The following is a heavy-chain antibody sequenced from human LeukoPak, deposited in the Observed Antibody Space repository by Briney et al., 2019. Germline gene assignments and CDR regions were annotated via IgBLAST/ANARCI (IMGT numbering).Heavy chain of an antibody. Sequence: ASVKVSCKASGGTFSSYAISWVRQAPGQGLEWMGGIIPIFGTANYAQKFQGRVTITTDESTSTAYMELSSLRSEDTAVYYCARSHHNWNYVGVDYYYYMDVWGKGTTVTVSS. CDR3: ARSHHNWNYVGVDYYYYMDV. CDR2: IIPIFGTA. V-gene: IGHV1-69*05. D-gene: IGHD1-7*01. CDR1: GGTFSSYA. J-gene: IGHJ6*03.